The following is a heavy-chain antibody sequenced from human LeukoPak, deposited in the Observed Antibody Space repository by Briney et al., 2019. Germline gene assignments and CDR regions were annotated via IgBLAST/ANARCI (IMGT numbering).Heavy chain of an antibody. J-gene: IGHJ3*02. CDR2: IKQDGSEK. CDR1: GFNFSSYW. CDR3: ARDLLPDAFDI. V-gene: IGHV3-7*01. Sequence: GGSLRLSCAASGFNFSSYWMSWVRQAPGKGLEWVANIKQDGSEKYYVDSVKGRFTISRDNAKNSLYLQMNSLRAEDTAVYYCARDLLPDAFDIWGQGTMVTVSS.